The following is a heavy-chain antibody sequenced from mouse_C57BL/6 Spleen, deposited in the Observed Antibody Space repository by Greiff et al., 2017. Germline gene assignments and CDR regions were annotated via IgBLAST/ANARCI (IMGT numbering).Heavy chain of an antibody. Sequence: EVKLMESEGGLVQPGSSMKLSCTASGFTFSDYYMAWVRPVPEKGLEWVANINYDGSSTYYLDSLKSRFIISRDNAKHILYLQMSSLQSEDTATYYCARYYGSSYSYAMDYWGQGTSVTVAS. CDR3: ARYYGSSYSYAMDY. CDR2: INYDGSST. CDR1: GFTFSDYY. V-gene: IGHV5-16*01. D-gene: IGHD1-1*01. J-gene: IGHJ4*01.